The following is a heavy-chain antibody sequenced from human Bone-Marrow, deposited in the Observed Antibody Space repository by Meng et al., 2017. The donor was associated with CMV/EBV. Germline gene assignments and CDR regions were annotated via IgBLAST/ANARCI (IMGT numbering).Heavy chain of an antibody. Sequence: SGPTLVKPTQTLTLTCTFSGFSLSTSGVGVGWIRQPPGKALEWLALIYWNDDKCYSPSLKSRLTITKDTSKNQVVLTMTNMDPVDTATYYCAHSLGYSSSWSTYPFDYWGQGTLVTVSS. CDR2: IYWNDDK. CDR3: AHSLGYSSSWSTYPFDY. V-gene: IGHV2-5*01. D-gene: IGHD6-13*01. J-gene: IGHJ4*02. CDR1: GFSLSTSGVG.